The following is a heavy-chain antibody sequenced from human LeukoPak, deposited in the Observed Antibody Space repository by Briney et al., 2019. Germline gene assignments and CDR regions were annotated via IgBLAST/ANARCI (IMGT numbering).Heavy chain of an antibody. J-gene: IGHJ4*02. D-gene: IGHD5-18*01. CDR2: IRYDGSNK. V-gene: IGHV3-30*02. CDR1: GFTFSSYG. CDR3: AKDGPRYSYGPTSIDY. Sequence: PGGSLRLSCAASGFTFSSYGMHWVRRAPGKGLEWVAFIRYDGSNKYYADSVKGRFTISRDNSKNTLYLQMNSLRAEDTAVYYCAKDGPRYSYGPTSIDYWGQGTLVTVSS.